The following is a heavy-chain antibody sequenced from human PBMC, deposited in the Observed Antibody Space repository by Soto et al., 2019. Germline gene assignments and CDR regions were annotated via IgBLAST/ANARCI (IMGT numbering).Heavy chain of an antibody. CDR1: GGSISSSSYY. D-gene: IGHD2-15*01. Sequence: SETLSLTCTVSGGSISSSSYYWGWIRQPPGKGLEWIGSIYYSGSTYYNPSLKSRVTISVDTSKNQFSLKLSSVTAADTAVYYCARRLVVAASWDYYYGMDVWGQGTTVTVSS. J-gene: IGHJ6*02. V-gene: IGHV4-39*01. CDR2: IYYSGST. CDR3: ARRLVVAASWDYYYGMDV.